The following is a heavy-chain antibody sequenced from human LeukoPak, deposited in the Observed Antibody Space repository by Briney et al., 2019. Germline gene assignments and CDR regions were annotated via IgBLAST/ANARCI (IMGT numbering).Heavy chain of an antibody. Sequence: SETLSLTCTVSHYSISSNYYWGCIRQPPGKGLEWIGSIYHSGSTYYNPSLKSRVTISVDTSKNQFSLKLTSVTAADTAVYYCARSSGYMSYWGQGTLVTVSS. CDR1: HYSISSNYY. CDR3: ARSSGYMSY. D-gene: IGHD3-22*01. CDR2: IYHSGST. V-gene: IGHV4-38-2*02. J-gene: IGHJ4*02.